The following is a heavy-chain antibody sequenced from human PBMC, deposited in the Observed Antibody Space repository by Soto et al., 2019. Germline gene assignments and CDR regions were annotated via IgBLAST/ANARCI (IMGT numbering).Heavy chain of an antibody. Sequence: GGSLRLSCAASGFTFSSYAMHWVRQAPGKGLEWVAVISYDGSNKYYADSVKGRFTISRDNSKNTLYLQMNSLRAEDTAVYYCATLEISSWYYYYYGMDVWGQGTTVTVSS. D-gene: IGHD6-13*01. CDR2: ISYDGSNK. CDR1: GFTFSSYA. V-gene: IGHV3-30-3*01. CDR3: ATLEISSWYYYYYGMDV. J-gene: IGHJ6*02.